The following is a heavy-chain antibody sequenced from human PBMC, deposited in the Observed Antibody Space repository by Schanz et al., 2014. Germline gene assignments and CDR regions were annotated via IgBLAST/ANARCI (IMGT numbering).Heavy chain of an antibody. D-gene: IGHD1-1*01. V-gene: IGHV4-61*02. CDR1: GGSIRSGTYY. CDR3: ARDTTWRLDL. J-gene: IGHJ2*01. CDR2: VFPNGIT. Sequence: QVQLQESGPGLVKPSQTLSLTCTVSGGSIRSGTYYWSGIRQPAGKALEWVGRVFPNGITNYNPSLKRRVTISLNTPKSQFSLTLPSLTAADTAVYYCARDTTWRLDLWGRGTLVTVSS.